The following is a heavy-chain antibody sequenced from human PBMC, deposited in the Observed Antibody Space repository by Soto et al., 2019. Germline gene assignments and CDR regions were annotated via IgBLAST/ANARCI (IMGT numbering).Heavy chain of an antibody. CDR1: GFTFNNAW. D-gene: IGHD4-4*01. J-gene: IGHJ4*02. CDR3: TTAVTVTAFDY. Sequence: GGSLRLSCAASGFTFNNAWMSWVRQAPGKGLEWVGRIKSKSEGGTTDYAAPVKGRFTISRDDSKNTLYLQMNSLKTEDTALYYCTTAVTVTAFDYWGQGTLVTVSS. V-gene: IGHV3-15*01. CDR2: IKSKSEGGTT.